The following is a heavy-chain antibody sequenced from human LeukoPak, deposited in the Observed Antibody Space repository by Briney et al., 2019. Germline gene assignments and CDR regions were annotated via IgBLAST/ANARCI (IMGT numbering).Heavy chain of an antibody. CDR3: ARLPSGNFDFDH. J-gene: IGHJ4*02. V-gene: IGHV3-48*01. CDR1: GFTFSSYS. D-gene: IGHD4-23*01. CDR2: INSRSSTI. Sequence: PGGSLRLSCAASGFTFSSYSMNWVRQAPGKGLEWLSYINSRSSTIYYADSVKGRFTVSRDNAKNSLYVQMNSLRAEDTAVYYCARLPSGNFDFDHWGQGTLVAVSS.